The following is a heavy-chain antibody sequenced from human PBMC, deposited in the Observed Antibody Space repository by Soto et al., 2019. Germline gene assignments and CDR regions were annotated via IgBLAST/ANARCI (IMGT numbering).Heavy chain of an antibody. CDR3: TTDKSEEISYYYDSSGYAADY. D-gene: IGHD3-22*01. V-gene: IGHV3-15*07. J-gene: IGHJ4*02. CDR1: GFTFSNAW. Sequence: GGSLRLSCAASGFTFSNAWMNWVRQAPGKGLEWVGRIKSKTDGGTTDYAAPVKGRFTISRDDSKNTLYLQMNSLKTEDTAVYYCTTDKSEEISYYYDSSGYAADYWGQGTLVTVSS. CDR2: IKSKTDGGTT.